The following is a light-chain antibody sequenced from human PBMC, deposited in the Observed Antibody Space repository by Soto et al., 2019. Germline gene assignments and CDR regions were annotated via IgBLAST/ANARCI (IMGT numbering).Light chain of an antibody. V-gene: IGLV2-14*03. Sequence: QSALTQPASVSRSPGQSITISCTGASSDVGGYNYVSWYQHHPGKAPKLMIYDVSNRPSGVSNRFSDSKSGNTASLIISGLQAEDEADYYCSSYTRSSTLFGGGTKVTVL. CDR1: SSDVGGYNY. CDR2: DVS. J-gene: IGLJ2*01. CDR3: SSYTRSSTL.